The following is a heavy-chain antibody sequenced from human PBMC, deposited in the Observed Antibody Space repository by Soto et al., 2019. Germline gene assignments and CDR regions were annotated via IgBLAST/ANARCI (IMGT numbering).Heavy chain of an antibody. J-gene: IGHJ4*01. CDR3: VRDNGCVQLDF. Sequence: GRLLRLSYAAAGCYSSRHTMHRVRQAPGKGLEYVSAITGNGDNIRYAESVKGRFSISRDNSKNTLYLQMDSLRVEDMGIYHCVRDNGCVQLDFWGGGALVTGSS. V-gene: IGHV3-64*02. D-gene: IGHD6-19*01. CDR2: ITGNGDNI. CDR1: GCYSSRHT.